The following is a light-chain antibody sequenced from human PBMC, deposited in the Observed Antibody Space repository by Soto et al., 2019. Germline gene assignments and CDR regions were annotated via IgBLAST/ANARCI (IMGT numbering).Light chain of an antibody. CDR1: SSDVGGYNY. CDR3: ISYTNSNTLDV. Sequence: QSALTQPASVSGSPGQSITISCTGTSSDVGGYNYVSWYQQHPGKAPKLMIYEVSNRPSGVSNRFSGSKSGNTASLTISGLQAEDDADYYCISYTNSNTLDVFGTGTKVTVL. CDR2: EVS. V-gene: IGLV2-14*01. J-gene: IGLJ1*01.